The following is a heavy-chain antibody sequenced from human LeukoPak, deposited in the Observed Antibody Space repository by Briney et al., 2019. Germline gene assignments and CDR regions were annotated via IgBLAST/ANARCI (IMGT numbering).Heavy chain of an antibody. CDR3: ARDNGVVHGVYYMDV. CDR2: IKQEGIEK. Sequence: GGSLRLSCVVSGLIFINYGMHWVRQAPGEGLGWVADIKQEGIEKLYVNSVRGRFTISRDNAKMSLFLQMNSLRAEDTAVYYCARDNGVVHGVYYMDVWGKGTTVTVS. V-gene: IGHV3-7*01. D-gene: IGHD3-3*01. J-gene: IGHJ6*03. CDR1: GLIFINYG.